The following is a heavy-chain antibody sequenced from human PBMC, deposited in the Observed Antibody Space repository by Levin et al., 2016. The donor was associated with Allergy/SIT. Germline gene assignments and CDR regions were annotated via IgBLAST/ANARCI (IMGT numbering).Heavy chain of an antibody. V-gene: IGHV4-34*01. Sequence: SETLSLTCIVHGGSFNAHYATWIRQAPGKGLEWIGEVDPSGHATYHPSLKTRATISLDTSENQLSLELMSVTAADTAMYYCARGIGARYEVLLHWGQGSLVTVSS. D-gene: IGHD3-10*01. CDR2: VDPSGHA. CDR3: ARGIGARYEVLLH. J-gene: IGHJ4*02. CDR1: GGSFNAHY.